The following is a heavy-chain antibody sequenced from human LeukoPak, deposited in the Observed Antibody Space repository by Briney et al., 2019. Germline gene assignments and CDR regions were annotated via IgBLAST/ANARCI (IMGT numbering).Heavy chain of an antibody. V-gene: IGHV3-48*02. CDR3: ASSGSYRFDY. CDR2: ITASGTAM. D-gene: IGHD1-26*01. CDR1: GFTFGSYS. Sequence: GGSLRLSCAASGFTFGSYSMNGVRQAPEKGLEWVSHITASGTAMFYADSVKGRFTISRDNAKNSLYLQMSSLRDEDTAVYYCASSGSYRFDYWGQGTLVTVSS. J-gene: IGHJ4*02.